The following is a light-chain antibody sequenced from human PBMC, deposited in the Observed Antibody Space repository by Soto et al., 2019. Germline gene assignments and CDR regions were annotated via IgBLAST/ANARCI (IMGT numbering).Light chain of an antibody. Sequence: QSVLTQPPSVSGAPGQRVNISCTGSSSNIGAGYDVHWYQQLPGTAPKLLIYGNSNRPSGVPDRFSGSKSGTSASLAITGLQAEDEADYYCKSYDSSLSYYVFGTGTKLTVL. J-gene: IGLJ1*01. CDR1: SSNIGAGYD. CDR3: KSYDSSLSYYV. V-gene: IGLV1-40*01. CDR2: GNS.